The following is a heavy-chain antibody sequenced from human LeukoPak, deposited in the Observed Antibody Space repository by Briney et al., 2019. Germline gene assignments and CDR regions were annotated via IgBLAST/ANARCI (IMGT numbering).Heavy chain of an antibody. CDR1: GGSISNATYY. Sequence: SEILSLTCTVSGGSISNATYYWGWIRQPPGKGLEYIASIYYTGSTYYNPSLKSRVTISVDTSKNQFSLKLSSVTAADTAIYYCARAPERWYSYGSYTYHYMDVWGRGTTVTVSS. CDR3: ARAPERWYSYGSYTYHYMDV. CDR2: IYYTGST. D-gene: IGHD3-10*01. V-gene: IGHV4-39*07. J-gene: IGHJ6*03.